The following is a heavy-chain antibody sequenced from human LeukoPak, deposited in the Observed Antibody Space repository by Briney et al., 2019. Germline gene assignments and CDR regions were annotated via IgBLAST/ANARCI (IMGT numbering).Heavy chain of an antibody. Sequence: GASVKVSCKASGYTFTGYYMHWVRQAPGQGLEWMGWINPNSGGTNYAQKFQGRVTMTRDTSISTAYMELSRLRSDDTAVYYCAREGDIVVVPAAHYPEHDAFDIWGQGTMVTVSS. CDR2: INPNSGGT. CDR1: GYTFTGYY. V-gene: IGHV1-2*02. D-gene: IGHD2-2*01. J-gene: IGHJ3*02. CDR3: AREGDIVVVPAAHYPEHDAFDI.